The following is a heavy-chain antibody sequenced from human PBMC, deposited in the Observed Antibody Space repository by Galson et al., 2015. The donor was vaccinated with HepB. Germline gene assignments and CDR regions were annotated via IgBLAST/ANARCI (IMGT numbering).Heavy chain of an antibody. J-gene: IGHJ6*02. CDR1: GFTFSSYG. CDR3: AKAYLAGGMDV. CDR2: ISYDGSNK. V-gene: IGHV3-30*18. Sequence: SLRLSCAASGFTFSSYGMHWVRQAPGKGLEWVAVISYDGSNKYYADSVKGRFTISRDNSKNTLYLQMNSLRAEDTAVYYCAKAYLAGGMDVWGQGTTVTVSS. D-gene: IGHD2-8*01.